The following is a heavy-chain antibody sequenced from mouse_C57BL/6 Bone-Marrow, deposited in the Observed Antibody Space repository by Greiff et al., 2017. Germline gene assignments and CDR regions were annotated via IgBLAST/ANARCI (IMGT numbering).Heavy chain of an antibody. J-gene: IGHJ3*01. Sequence: QVQLQQPGAELVKPGASVKLSCKASGYTFTSYWMHWVKQRPGRGLEWIGRIDPNSGGTKYNEKFKSKATLTVDKPSSTAYMQLSSLTSADSAVYFCARSWGNYRGAWVSFWGHGGLVTVSA. CDR3: ARSWGNYRGAWVSF. CDR1: GYTFTSYW. CDR2: IDPNSGGT. V-gene: IGHV1-72*01. D-gene: IGHD2-1*01.